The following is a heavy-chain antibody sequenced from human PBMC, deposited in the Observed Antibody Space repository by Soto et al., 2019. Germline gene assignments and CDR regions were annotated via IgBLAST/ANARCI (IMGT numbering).Heavy chain of an antibody. CDR2: ISYDGSNK. Sequence: QVQLVESGGGVVQPGRSLRLSRAASGFTFSSYAMHWVRQAPGKGLEWVAVISYDGSNKYYADSVKGRFTISRDNSKNPLYLQMNSLRAEDTAVYYCAREDKDWFDPWGQGTLVTVSS. J-gene: IGHJ5*02. V-gene: IGHV3-30-3*01. CDR1: GFTFSSYA. CDR3: AREDKDWFDP.